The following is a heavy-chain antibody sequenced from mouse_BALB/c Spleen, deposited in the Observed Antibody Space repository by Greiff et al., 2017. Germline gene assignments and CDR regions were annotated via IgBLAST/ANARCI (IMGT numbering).Heavy chain of an antibody. D-gene: IGHD2-1*01. J-gene: IGHJ2*01. CDR3: ARGPPYGNYFDY. CDR2: IWGDGST. CDR1: GFSLTGYG. V-gene: IGHV2-6-7*01. Sequence: QVQLKQSGPGLVAPSQSLSITCTVSGFSLTGYGVNWVRQPPGKGLEWLGMIWGDGSTDYNSALKSRLSISKDNSKSQVFLKMNSLQTDDTARYYCARGPPYGNYFDYWGQGTTLTVSS.